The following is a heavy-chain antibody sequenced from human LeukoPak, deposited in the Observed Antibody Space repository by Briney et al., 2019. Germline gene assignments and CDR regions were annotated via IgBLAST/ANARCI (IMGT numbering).Heavy chain of an antibody. J-gene: IGHJ4*02. Sequence: SETLSLTCTVSGGSISSSSYYWGWIRQPPGKGLEWIGSMYYSGSTYYHPSLKSRVTISVATSKNKCSLKLSPVTPADTAVYYCASWGAIHPYIDYWGQGTLVTVSS. V-gene: IGHV4-39*01. CDR3: ASWGAIHPYIDY. D-gene: IGHD3-10*01. CDR1: GGSISSSSYY. CDR2: MYYSGST.